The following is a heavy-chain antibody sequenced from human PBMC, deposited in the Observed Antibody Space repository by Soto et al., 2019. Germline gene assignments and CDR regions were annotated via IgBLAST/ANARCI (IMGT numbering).Heavy chain of an antibody. CDR3: ARDRRSGLVQASIRYGMDV. J-gene: IGHJ6*02. D-gene: IGHD2-2*01. V-gene: IGHV4-31*03. CDR1: GGSINSGCYY. Sequence: TLSLTITVSGGSINSGCYYWTWIRQHPGKGLEWIGYIYYNGNTFYNPSLKSRITISIDTSKNQFSLKVSSVTAADTAVYFCARDRRSGLVQASIRYGMDVWGQGTTVTVPS. CDR2: IYYNGNT.